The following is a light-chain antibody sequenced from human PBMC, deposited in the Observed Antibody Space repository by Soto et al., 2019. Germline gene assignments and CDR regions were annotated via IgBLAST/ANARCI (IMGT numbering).Light chain of an antibody. CDR2: EAS. V-gene: IGKV1-5*01. Sequence: DPQMSQSPSTLAASVGDKVTITCRAGQSISKWLAWYQQKTGKAPKLLIYEASTLESGVPSRFSGSGSGTEFTLPISSLQPDDFATYYCQQHISFPTFGRGTKVDIK. CDR1: QSISKW. J-gene: IGKJ1*01. CDR3: QQHISFPT.